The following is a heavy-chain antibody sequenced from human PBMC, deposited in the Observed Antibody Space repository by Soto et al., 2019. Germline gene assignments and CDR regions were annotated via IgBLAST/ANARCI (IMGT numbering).Heavy chain of an antibody. CDR3: ASNNPSGWYEYYFDY. V-gene: IGHV3-30-3*01. Sequence: QVQLVESGGGVVQPGRSLRLSCAASGFTFSSYAMHWVRQAPGKGLEWVAVISYDGSTKYDADSVKGRFTISRDNSKNTLYLQMNGLRAEDTAVYYCASNNPSGWYEYYFDYWGQGTLVTVSS. D-gene: IGHD6-19*01. CDR2: ISYDGSTK. J-gene: IGHJ4*02. CDR1: GFTFSSYA.